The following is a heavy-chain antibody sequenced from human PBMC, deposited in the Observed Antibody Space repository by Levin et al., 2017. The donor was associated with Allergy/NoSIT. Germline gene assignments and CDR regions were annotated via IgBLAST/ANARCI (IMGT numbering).Heavy chain of an antibody. CDR3: ARHCFWCVTTPGEGNGMDV. V-gene: IGHV5-51*01. CDR2: IYPGDSDT. J-gene: IGHJ6*02. D-gene: IGHD4-11*01. Sequence: ASVKVSCKGSGYSFTSYWIGWVRQMPGKGLEWMGIIYPGDSDTRYSPSFQGQVTISADKSISTAYLQWSSLKASDTAMYYCARHCFWCVTTPGEGNGMDVWGQGTTVTVSS. CDR1: GYSFTSYW.